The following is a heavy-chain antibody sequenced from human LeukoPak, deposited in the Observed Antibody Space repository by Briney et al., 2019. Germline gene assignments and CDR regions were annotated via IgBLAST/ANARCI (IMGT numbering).Heavy chain of an antibody. D-gene: IGHD2-15*01. V-gene: IGHV4-59*01. Sequence: PSETLSLTCTVSGGSISRYYWNWIRQPPGRGLEWIGYIYCSGNTKYNPSLKSRVTISVEMPKNQFSLKLSSVTAADTAVYYCARGDGGGSDWFDPWGQGTLVTVSS. CDR3: ARGDGGGSDWFDP. CDR1: GGSISRYY. J-gene: IGHJ5*02. CDR2: IYCSGNT.